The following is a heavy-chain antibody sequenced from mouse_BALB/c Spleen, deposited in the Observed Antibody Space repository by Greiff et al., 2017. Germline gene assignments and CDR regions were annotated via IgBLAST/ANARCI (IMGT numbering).Heavy chain of an antibody. Sequence: EVNVVESGGGLVKPGGSLKLSCAASGFTFSSYAMSWVRQSPEKRLEWVAEISSGGSYTYYPDTVTGRFTISRDNAKNTLYLEMSSLRSEDTAMYYCARGRGNYDYYAMDYWGQGTSVTVSS. CDR1: GFTFSSYA. CDR2: ISSGGSYT. CDR3: ARGRGNYDYYAMDY. D-gene: IGHD2-1*01. J-gene: IGHJ4*01. V-gene: IGHV5-9-4*01.